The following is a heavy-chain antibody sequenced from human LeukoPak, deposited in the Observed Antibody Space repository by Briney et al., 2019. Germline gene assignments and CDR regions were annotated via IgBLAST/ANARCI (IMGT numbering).Heavy chain of an antibody. D-gene: IGHD3-3*01. V-gene: IGHV3-23*01. CDR1: GFTFSSYG. Sequence: GGSLRLSCAASGFTFSSYGMHWVRQAPGKGLEWVSAISGSGGSTYYADSVKGRFTISRDNSKNTLYLQMNSLRAEDTAVYYCAKGSLGLYYDFWSGYYISFDYWGQGTLVTVSP. CDR2: ISGSGGST. CDR3: AKGSLGLYYDFWSGYYISFDY. J-gene: IGHJ4*02.